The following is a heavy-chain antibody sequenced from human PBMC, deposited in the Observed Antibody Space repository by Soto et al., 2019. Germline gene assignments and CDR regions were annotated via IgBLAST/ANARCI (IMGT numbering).Heavy chain of an antibody. D-gene: IGHD6-13*01. V-gene: IGHV3-11*01. Sequence: QVQLVESGGGLVKPGGSLRLSCAASGFTFSDYYMSWIRQAPGKGLERVSYISSSGSTIYYADSVKGRFTISRENAKNSLYLQMNSLRAEDTAVYYCARAVAAAGYYYYCYCYMDVWGKGTTVTVSS. CDR2: ISSSGSTI. J-gene: IGHJ6*03. CDR1: GFTFSDYY. CDR3: ARAVAAAGYYYYCYCYMDV.